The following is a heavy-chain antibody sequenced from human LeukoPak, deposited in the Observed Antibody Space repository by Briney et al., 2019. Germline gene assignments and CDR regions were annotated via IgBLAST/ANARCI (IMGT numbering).Heavy chain of an antibody. CDR3: ARMRQPS. V-gene: IGHV3-7*01. J-gene: IGHJ5*02. CDR1: GFTFDDYA. CDR2: IRPDGSGE. Sequence: GGSLRLSCAASGFTFDDYAMPWVRQAPGKGLEWVANIRPDGSGEYYVASVKGRFTISRDNAKNSLFLQMNSLRVEDTAVYYCARMRQPSWGQGTLVTVSS. D-gene: IGHD1-1*01.